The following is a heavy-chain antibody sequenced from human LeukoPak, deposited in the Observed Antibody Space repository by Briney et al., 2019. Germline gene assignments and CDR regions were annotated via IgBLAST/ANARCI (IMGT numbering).Heavy chain of an antibody. Sequence: ASVKVSCKTSVYTFTIYGVSWVRQAPGQRLEWMGWISTYNYNTDYAQKFRGRVTLTKDTSTSTVYMELRSLRSDDTAIYYCARQVDTTMALPDYWGQGTLVTVSS. J-gene: IGHJ4*02. CDR2: ISTYNYNT. CDR3: ARQVDTTMALPDY. CDR1: VYTFTIYG. V-gene: IGHV1-18*01. D-gene: IGHD5-18*01.